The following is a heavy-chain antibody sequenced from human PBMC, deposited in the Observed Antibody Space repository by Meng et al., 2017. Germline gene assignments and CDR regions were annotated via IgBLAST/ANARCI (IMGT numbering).Heavy chain of an antibody. CDR1: GYTFTGYY. D-gene: IGHD3-10*01. Sequence: ASVKVSCKASGYTFTGYYMHWVRQAPGQGPEWMGRINPNSGGTNYAQKFQGRVTMTRDTSISTAYMELSRLRSDDTAVYYCARADGSGSLWLFDYWGQGTLVTVSS. CDR3: ARADGSGSLWLFDY. J-gene: IGHJ4*02. V-gene: IGHV1-2*06. CDR2: INPNSGGT.